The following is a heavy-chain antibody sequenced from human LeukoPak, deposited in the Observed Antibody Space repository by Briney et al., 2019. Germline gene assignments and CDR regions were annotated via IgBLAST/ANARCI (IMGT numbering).Heavy chain of an antibody. D-gene: IGHD2-8*01. CDR1: GGSISSYY. J-gene: IGHJ6*02. Sequence: SETLSLTCTVSGGSISSYYWSWIRQPPGKGLEWIGYIYYSGSTNYNPSLKSRVTISVDTSKSQFSLKLSSVTAAGTAVYYCARVNVRLRYYYGMDVWGQGTTVTVSS. V-gene: IGHV4-59*01. CDR2: IYYSGST. CDR3: ARVNVRLRYYYGMDV.